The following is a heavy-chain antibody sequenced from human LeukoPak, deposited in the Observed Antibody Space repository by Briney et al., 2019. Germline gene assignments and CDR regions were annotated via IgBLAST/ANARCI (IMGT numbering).Heavy chain of an antibody. CDR1: GYTFTGYY. CDR3: ARDHITMVRGVIAGTGLGGY. V-gene: IGHV1-2*02. CDR2: INPNSGGT. D-gene: IGHD3-10*01. Sequence: ASVKVSCKASGYTFTGYYMHWVRQAPGQGLEWMGWINPNSGGTNYAQKFQGRVTMTRDASISTAYMELSRLRSDDTAVYYCARDHITMVRGVIAGTGLGGYWGQGTLVTVSS. J-gene: IGHJ4*02.